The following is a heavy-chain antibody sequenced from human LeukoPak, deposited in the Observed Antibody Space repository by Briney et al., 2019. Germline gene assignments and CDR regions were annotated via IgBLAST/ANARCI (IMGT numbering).Heavy chain of an antibody. D-gene: IGHD3/OR15-3a*01. Sequence: GGSLRLSCAASGXTFSRHWMHWVRQAPGKGLVWVSRINSDGSSTRYADSVKGRFTISRDNAKNTLYLQMNSLRAEDTAVYYCARESYLWTFDIWGQGTMVTVSS. J-gene: IGHJ3*02. V-gene: IGHV3-74*01. CDR3: ARESYLWTFDI. CDR2: INSDGSST. CDR1: GXTFSRHW.